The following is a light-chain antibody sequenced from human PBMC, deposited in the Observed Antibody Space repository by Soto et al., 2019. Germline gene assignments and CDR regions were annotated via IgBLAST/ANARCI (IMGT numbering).Light chain of an antibody. CDR1: SSNIGINT. CDR3: ATWDDSLDVNV. V-gene: IGLV1-44*01. Sequence: QYVRTHPPSASWSLGHTITISYSRGSSNIGINTVSWYEHLPGTAPRLLIYGNNQRPSGVPDRFSGSKSGTSASLAISGLQSEDEAHYYCATWDDSLDVNVFGTGTKVTVL. J-gene: IGLJ1*01. CDR2: GNN.